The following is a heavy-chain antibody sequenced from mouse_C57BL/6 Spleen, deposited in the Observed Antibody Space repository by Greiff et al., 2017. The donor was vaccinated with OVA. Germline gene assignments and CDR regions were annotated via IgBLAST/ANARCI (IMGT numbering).Heavy chain of an antibody. CDR1: GYTFTSYW. CDR3: ARRCGSSFSYYFDY. D-gene: IGHD1-1*01. Sequence: VQLQQPGAELVMPWASVKLSCKASGYTFTSYWMHWVQQRPGQGLEWIGEIDPSDSYTNYNHKFKVKSTLTVDKSSSTVYMQLSSLTSEDSAVYYYARRCGSSFSYYFDYWGQGTTLTVSS. J-gene: IGHJ2*01. CDR2: IDPSDSYT. V-gene: IGHV1-69*01.